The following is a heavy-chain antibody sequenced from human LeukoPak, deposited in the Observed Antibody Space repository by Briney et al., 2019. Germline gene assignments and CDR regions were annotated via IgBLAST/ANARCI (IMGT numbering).Heavy chain of an antibody. CDR3: ARRLLEPYYFDY. CDR2: ISSNGSTI. Sequence: GGSLRLSCAASGFTFSDYYMSWIRQAPGKGLEWVSYISSNGSTIYYADSVKGRFTISRDNAKNSLYLQMNSLRAEDTAVYYCARRLLEPYYFDYWGQGTLATVSS. CDR1: GFTFSDYY. D-gene: IGHD3-3*01. J-gene: IGHJ4*02. V-gene: IGHV3-11*01.